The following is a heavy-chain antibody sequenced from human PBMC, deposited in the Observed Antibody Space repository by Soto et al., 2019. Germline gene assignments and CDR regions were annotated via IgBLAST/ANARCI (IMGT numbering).Heavy chain of an antibody. Sequence: ASVNVSCKASGYTFTSYGISWVRQAPGQGLEWMGWIIAYNGNTNYAQKLQCRVTMTTDTSTSTAYMELRSLRSDDTAVYYCARAGYYYDSSGLSFMDYYYYYGMDVWGQGTTVTVSS. V-gene: IGHV1-18*01. J-gene: IGHJ6*02. D-gene: IGHD3-22*01. CDR1: GYTFTSYG. CDR3: ARAGYYYDSSGLSFMDYYYYYGMDV. CDR2: IIAYNGNT.